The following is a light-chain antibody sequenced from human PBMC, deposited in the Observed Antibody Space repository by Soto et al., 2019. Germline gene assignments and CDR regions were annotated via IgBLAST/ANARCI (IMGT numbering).Light chain of an antibody. CDR3: QHYDNYQWT. CDR1: QIISSW. CDR2: KAS. Sequence: DLQMTQSPSALSASVGDRVTITCRASQIISSWVAWYQQKPGKAPKFLIYKASTLESGVPSRFSGSGSGTAVTLPISNLQPDDSATYYCQHYDNYQWTFGQGTKVEIK. J-gene: IGKJ1*01. V-gene: IGKV1-5*03.